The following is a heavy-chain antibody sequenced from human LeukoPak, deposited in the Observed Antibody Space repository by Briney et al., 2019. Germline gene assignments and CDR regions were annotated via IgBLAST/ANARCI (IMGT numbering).Heavy chain of an antibody. Sequence: PSETLSLTCAVYGGTFCGYYWRWLRQPPGKGLEWIGEIDHSGSTNYNPSLKSRVTISVDTSKNQFSLKLSSVTAADTAVYYCARAPSRAYCGGDCYGYYFDYWGQGTLVTVSS. CDR3: ARAPSRAYCGGDCYGYYFDY. CDR2: IDHSGST. V-gene: IGHV4-34*01. D-gene: IGHD2-21*02. J-gene: IGHJ4*02. CDR1: GGTFCGYY.